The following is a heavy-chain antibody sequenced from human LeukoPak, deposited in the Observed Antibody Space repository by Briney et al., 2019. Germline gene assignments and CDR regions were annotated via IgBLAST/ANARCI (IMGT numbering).Heavy chain of an antibody. Sequence: PSETLSLTCTVSGGSISSYYWSWIRQPPGKGLEWIGYIYYSGSTNYNPSLKSRVTIPVDTSKNQFSLKLSSVTAADTAVYYCARSYSGYDLAFFDYWGQGTLVTVSS. J-gene: IGHJ4*02. CDR1: GGSISSYY. V-gene: IGHV4-59*01. D-gene: IGHD5-12*01. CDR2: IYYSGST. CDR3: ARSYSGYDLAFFDY.